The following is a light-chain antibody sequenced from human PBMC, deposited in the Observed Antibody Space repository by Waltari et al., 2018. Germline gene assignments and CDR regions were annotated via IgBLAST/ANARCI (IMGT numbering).Light chain of an antibody. CDR2: WAA. J-gene: IGKJ1*01. V-gene: IGKV4-1*01. Sequence: DIVMTQSPESLAVSLGERDTINCKSSQSLLYYSNDKNYLAWYQHKPGQPPKLLIYWAATRQSWVPDRFIVSASDTDFTLTIISLQSEDVAVYYCQQYYSRRTFVQGTNFEIK. CDR1: QSLLYYSNDKNY. CDR3: QQYYSRRT.